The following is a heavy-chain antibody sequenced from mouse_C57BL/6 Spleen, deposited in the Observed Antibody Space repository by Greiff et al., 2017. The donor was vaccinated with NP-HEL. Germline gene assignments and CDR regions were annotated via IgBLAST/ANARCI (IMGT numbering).Heavy chain of an antibody. CDR3: ASHYDGYLYYAMDY. CDR1: GFSFTSYG. D-gene: IGHD2-3*01. J-gene: IGHJ4*01. Sequence: VQLQQSGPGLVQPSQRLSITCTVSGFSFTSYGVHWVRQSPGKGLEWLGVIWSGGSTDYNAAFISRLSISKDNSKSQVFFKMNSLQADDTAIYYCASHYDGYLYYAMDYWGQGTSVTVSS. CDR2: IWSGGST. V-gene: IGHV2-2*01.